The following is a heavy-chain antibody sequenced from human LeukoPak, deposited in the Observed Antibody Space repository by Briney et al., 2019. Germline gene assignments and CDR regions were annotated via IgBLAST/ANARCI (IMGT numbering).Heavy chain of an antibody. J-gene: IGHJ1*01. CDR3: AGSPDYYDSSGYSREYFQH. D-gene: IGHD3-22*01. V-gene: IGHV1-69*04. CDR2: IIPILGIA. CDR1: GGTFSSYA. Sequence: SVKVSCKASGGTFSSYAIIWVRQAPGQGLEWMGRIIPILGIANYAQKFQGRVTITADKSTSTAYMELSSLRSEDTAVYYCAGSPDYYDSSGYSREYFQHWARAPWSPSPQ.